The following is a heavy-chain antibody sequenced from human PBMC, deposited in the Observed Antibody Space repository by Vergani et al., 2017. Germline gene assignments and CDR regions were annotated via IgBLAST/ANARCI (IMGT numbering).Heavy chain of an antibody. CDR3: AGGGCLGGSCYKPLVDY. V-gene: IGHV4-61*02. CDR1: GGSINSHNYY. J-gene: IGHJ4*02. D-gene: IGHD2-15*01. CDR2: IHTSGSP. Sequence: QVQLQESGPGLVKPSQTLSLTCTVSGGSINSHNYYWSWIRQPAGKGLEWIGRIHTSGSPNYNPSLKSRVTMSEDTSKNQFSLNLTSVTAADTAVYFCAGGGCLGGSCYKPLVDYWGQGILVTVSS.